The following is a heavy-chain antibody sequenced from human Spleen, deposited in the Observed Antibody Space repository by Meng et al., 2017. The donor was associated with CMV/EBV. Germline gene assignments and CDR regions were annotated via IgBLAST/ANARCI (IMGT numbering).Heavy chain of an antibody. CDR1: GDSVSSNSAV. V-gene: IGHV6-1*01. D-gene: IGHD4-17*01. CDR3: AREGGYGLFDY. J-gene: IGHJ4*02. CDR2: TYYRSKWYN. Sequence: SETLSLTCVISGDSVSSNSAVWSWIRQSPSRGLEWLGRTYYRSKWYNDYAVSAKSRITINPDTSKNQFSLQLNSVTPEDTAVYYCAREGGYGLFDYWGQGTLVTVSS.